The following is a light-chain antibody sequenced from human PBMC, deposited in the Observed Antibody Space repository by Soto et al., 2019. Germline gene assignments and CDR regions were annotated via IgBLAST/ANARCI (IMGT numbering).Light chain of an antibody. CDR3: QQLNNYPLT. CDR2: AAS. Sequence: IQLTQSPSSLSASVGDRVTITCRASQGISSYLAWYQQKPGKAPKLLIYAASTLQSGVPSRFSGSGYGTDFTLTIGSLQPEEFATYYLQQLNNYPLTFGGRTKVEIK. J-gene: IGKJ4*01. CDR1: QGISSY. V-gene: IGKV1-9*01.